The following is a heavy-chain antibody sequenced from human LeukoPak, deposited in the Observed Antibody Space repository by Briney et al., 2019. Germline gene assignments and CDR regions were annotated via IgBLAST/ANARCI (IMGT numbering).Heavy chain of an antibody. CDR1: GHDVTTWW. Sequence: XESLQISCRSSGHDVTTWWIDWVRQLPGKGLEWRGIIHLSHSHTSYTPSFQGQFTLSPDHSIPSAYLQWSSLKASDTAMYYCARRGYSGYSPLDSWGQGTLVTVSS. V-gene: IGHV5-51*01. D-gene: IGHD5-12*01. J-gene: IGHJ4*02. CDR2: IHLSHSHT. CDR3: ARRGYSGYSPLDS.